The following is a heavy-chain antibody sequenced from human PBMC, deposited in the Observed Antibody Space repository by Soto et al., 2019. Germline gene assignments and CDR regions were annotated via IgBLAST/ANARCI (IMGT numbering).Heavy chain of an antibody. CDR3: ARKTSTMIVVVIDTDAFDI. CDR1: GYTFTSYG. Sequence: ASVKVSCKASGYTFTSYGISWVRQAPGQGLEWMGWISAYNGNTNYAQKLQGRVTMTTDTSTSTAYMELRSLRSDDTAVYYCARKTSTMIVVVIDTDAFDIWGQGTMVTVSS. CDR2: ISAYNGNT. J-gene: IGHJ3*02. V-gene: IGHV1-18*01. D-gene: IGHD3-22*01.